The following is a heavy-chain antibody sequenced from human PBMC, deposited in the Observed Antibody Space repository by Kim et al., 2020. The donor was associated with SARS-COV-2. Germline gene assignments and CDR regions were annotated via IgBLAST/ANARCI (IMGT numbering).Heavy chain of an antibody. Sequence: STYYAGSVKGRFTIPRDNSKNTLYLQMHSLRAEDTAVYYCARDGGDYYLDHWGEGTLVTVSS. J-gene: IGHJ4*02. CDR3: ARDGGDYYLDH. CDR2: ST. V-gene: IGHV3-66*01. D-gene: IGHD2-21*02.